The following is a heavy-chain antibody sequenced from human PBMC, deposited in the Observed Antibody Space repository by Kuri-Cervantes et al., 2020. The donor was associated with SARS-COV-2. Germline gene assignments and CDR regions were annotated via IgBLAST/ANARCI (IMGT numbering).Heavy chain of an antibody. CDR2: IYYSGST. J-gene: IGHJ4*02. CDR1: GGSNSSSSYY. V-gene: IGHV4-39*01. Sequence: GSLRLSCTVSGGSNSSSSYYWGWIRQPPGKGLEWIGSIYYSGSTYYNPSLKSRVTISVDTSKNQFSLKLSSVTAADTAVYYCAGTYYDFWSGYPYFDYWGQGTLVTVSS. CDR3: AGTYYDFWSGYPYFDY. D-gene: IGHD3-3*01.